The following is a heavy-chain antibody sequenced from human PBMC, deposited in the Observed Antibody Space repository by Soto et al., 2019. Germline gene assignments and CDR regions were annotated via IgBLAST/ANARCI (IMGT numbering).Heavy chain of an antibody. D-gene: IGHD2-2*01. CDR3: ARSVVVPDAMKFRFDP. CDR2: IIPIFGTA. V-gene: IGHV1-69*01. J-gene: IGHJ5*02. CDR1: GGTFSSYA. Sequence: QVQLVQSGAEVKKPGSSVKVSCKASGGTFSSYAISWVRQAPGQGLEWMGGIIPIFGTANYAQKFQGRVKITAEESTSTAYMEMSSLRSEDTAVYYCARSVVVPDAMKFRFDPWGQGTLVTVST.